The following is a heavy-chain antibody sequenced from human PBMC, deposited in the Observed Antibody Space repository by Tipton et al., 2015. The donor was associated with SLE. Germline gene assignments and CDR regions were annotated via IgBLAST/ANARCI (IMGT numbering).Heavy chain of an antibody. Sequence: TLSLTCNVSADSISNYYWNWIRQSPGKGLEWIGNVYKNYNPSLESRVTIPVDTSKNQFSLSLISVTAADTAVYYCARLTPWGYDYWGPGMLVTVSS. V-gene: IGHV4-59*12. D-gene: IGHD7-27*01. CDR1: ADSISNYY. J-gene: IGHJ4*02. CDR2: VYKN. CDR3: ARLTPWGYDY.